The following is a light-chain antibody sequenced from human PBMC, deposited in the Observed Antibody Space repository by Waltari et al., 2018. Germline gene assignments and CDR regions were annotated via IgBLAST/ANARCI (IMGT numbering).Light chain of an antibody. Sequence: QSALTQPASVSGSPGQTITISCTGTDSDIGSYNLVSWYQQPPGKVPNPLILGVRNRPSGVSTRFSGSKSGNTASLTISGLQAEDEADYYCSSYSDSSTLELFGAGTKVTVL. J-gene: IGLJ1*01. CDR2: GVR. CDR3: SSYSDSSTLEL. V-gene: IGLV2-23*02. CDR1: DSDIGSYNL.